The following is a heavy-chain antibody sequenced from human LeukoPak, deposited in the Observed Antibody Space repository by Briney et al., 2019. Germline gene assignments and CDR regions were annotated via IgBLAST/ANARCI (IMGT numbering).Heavy chain of an antibody. CDR2: IYHSGST. D-gene: IGHD2-8*01. V-gene: IGHV4-30-2*01. J-gene: IGHJ4*02. CDR3: ARDGGMVYAIEDY. CDR1: GGSISSGGYY. Sequence: MTSETLSLTCTVSGGSISSGGYYWSWIRQPPGKGLEWIGYIYHSGSTYYNPSLKSRVTISVDRSKNQFSLKLSSVTASDTAVYYCARDGGMVYAIEDYWGQGTLVTVSS.